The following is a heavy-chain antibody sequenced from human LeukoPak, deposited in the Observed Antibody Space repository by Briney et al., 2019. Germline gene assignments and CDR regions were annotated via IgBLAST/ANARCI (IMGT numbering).Heavy chain of an antibody. D-gene: IGHD6-13*01. CDR2: KKEDGSEK. Sequence: GGSLRLSCAASGLNFSSRWMNWVRQAPGQGLEWVASKKEDGSEKHYVDSVKGRFTISRDNGKNSLYLQMNSLRAEDTAVYYCARDSGWWRFDFWGQGTLVTVSS. CDR3: ARDSGWWRFDF. CDR1: GLNFSSRW. V-gene: IGHV3-7*03. J-gene: IGHJ4*02.